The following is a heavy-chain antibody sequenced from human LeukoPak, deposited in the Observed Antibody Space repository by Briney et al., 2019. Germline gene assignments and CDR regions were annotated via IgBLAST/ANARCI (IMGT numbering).Heavy chain of an antibody. Sequence: PGGSLRLSCAASGFTFSSYAMSWVRPAPGKGLEWVSAISGSGGSTYYADSVKGRFTISRDNSKNTLYLQMNSLRADDTAVYYCANEVLGWESYFDYWGQGTLVTVSS. V-gene: IGHV3-23*01. CDR1: GFTFSSYA. D-gene: IGHD1-26*01. CDR3: ANEVLGWESYFDY. J-gene: IGHJ4*02. CDR2: ISGSGGST.